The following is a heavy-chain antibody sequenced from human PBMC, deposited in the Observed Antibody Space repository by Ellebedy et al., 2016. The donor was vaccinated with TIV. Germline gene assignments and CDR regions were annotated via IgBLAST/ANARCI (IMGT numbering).Heavy chain of an antibody. D-gene: IGHD2-2*01. CDR3: AKPSYQLLSYYFES. CDR2: IWVDGNKE. J-gene: IGHJ4*02. V-gene: IGHV3-33*03. Sequence: PGGSLRLSCPPSGFTFGSFRRHWVRQAQGKGLAWVAVIWVDGNKEVYADSVKGRFTISSDDSKNEVFLQMSSLRAEDTAVYYCAKPSYQLLSYYFESWGQGTLVTVSS. CDR1: GFTFGSFR.